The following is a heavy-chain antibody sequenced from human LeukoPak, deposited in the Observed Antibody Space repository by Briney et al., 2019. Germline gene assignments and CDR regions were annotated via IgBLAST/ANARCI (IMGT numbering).Heavy chain of an antibody. CDR3: ARGAYYDYVWGSYRFDY. V-gene: IGHV4-59*01. D-gene: IGHD3-16*02. Sequence: SETLSLTCTVSGGSISSYYWSWIRQPPGKGLEWFGYMYHSGSTNYNPSLKSRVTISVDTSKNQFSLKLSSVTAADTAVYYCARGAYYDYVWGSYRFDYWGQGTLVTVSS. J-gene: IGHJ4*02. CDR1: GGSISSYY. CDR2: MYHSGST.